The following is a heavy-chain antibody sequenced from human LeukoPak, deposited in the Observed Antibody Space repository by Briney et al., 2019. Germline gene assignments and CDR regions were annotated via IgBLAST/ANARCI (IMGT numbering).Heavy chain of an antibody. J-gene: IGHJ4*02. V-gene: IGHV1-2*02. CDR3: TSVPIFGVVREDY. Sequence: GASVTVSFTSSGYTFTDYYMHWVRQAPGQGLEWMGWINPNSGGTNYAQKFQGRVTMTRDTSISTAYMELSRLRSDDTAVYFCTSVPIFGVVREDYWGQGTLVTVSS. D-gene: IGHD3-3*01. CDR1: GYTFTDYY. CDR2: INPNSGGT.